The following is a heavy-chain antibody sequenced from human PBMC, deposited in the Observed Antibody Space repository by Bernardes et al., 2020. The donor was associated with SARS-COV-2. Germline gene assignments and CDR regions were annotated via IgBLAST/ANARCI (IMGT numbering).Heavy chain of an antibody. V-gene: IGHV3-33*01. CDR2: IWYDGSNK. Sequence: GGSLRLSCAASGFTFSSYGMHWVRQAPGKGLEWVAVIWYDGSNKYYADSVKGRFTISRDNSKNTLYLQMNSLRAEDTAVYYCARNSHTYCSSTSCYAGHYYYYGMDVWGQGTTVTVSS. D-gene: IGHD2-2*01. CDR3: ARNSHTYCSSTSCYAGHYYYYGMDV. J-gene: IGHJ6*02. CDR1: GFTFSSYG.